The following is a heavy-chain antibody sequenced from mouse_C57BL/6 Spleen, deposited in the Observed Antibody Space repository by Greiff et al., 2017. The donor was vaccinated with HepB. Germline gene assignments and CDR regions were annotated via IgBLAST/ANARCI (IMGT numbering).Heavy chain of an antibody. Sequence: VQLVESGAELVGPGASVTLSCKASGYTFTDYEMHWVKQTPVHGLEWIGAIDPEAGGTACSQKFKGKAILTADKSSSTAYMELRSLTSEDSAVYYCTVVADYWGQGTTLTVSS. V-gene: IGHV1-15*01. J-gene: IGHJ2*01. D-gene: IGHD1-1*01. CDR1: GYTFTDYE. CDR3: TVVADY. CDR2: IDPEAGGT.